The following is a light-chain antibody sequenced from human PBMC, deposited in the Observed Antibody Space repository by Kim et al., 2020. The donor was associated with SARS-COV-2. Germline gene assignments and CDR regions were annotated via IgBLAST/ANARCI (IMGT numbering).Light chain of an antibody. CDR2: GRN. V-gene: IGLV3-19*01. Sequence: VAWGQKVTISCQGDSLRKYSASWYQQMPGQAPRLVIFGRNNRPSGVPDRFSGSNSDDISSLTITETQAEDEVDYYCNTRDSGGFVVFGGGTQLTVL. CDR1: SLRKYS. CDR3: NTRDSGGFVV. J-gene: IGLJ2*01.